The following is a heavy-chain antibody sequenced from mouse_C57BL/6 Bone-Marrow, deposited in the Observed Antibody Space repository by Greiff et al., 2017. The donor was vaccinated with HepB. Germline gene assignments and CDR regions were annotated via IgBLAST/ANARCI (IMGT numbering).Heavy chain of an antibody. CDR1: GYTFTSYW. CDR2: IDPSDSYT. CDR3: ARGSSGYTFAY. V-gene: IGHV1-50*01. Sequence: QVQLQQPGAELVKPGASVKLSCKASGYTFTSYWMQWVKQRPGQGLEWIGEIDPSDSYTNYNQKFKGKATLTVDTSSSTAYMQLSSLTSEDSAVYYCARGSSGYTFAYWGQGTLVTVSA. D-gene: IGHD3-2*02. J-gene: IGHJ3*01.